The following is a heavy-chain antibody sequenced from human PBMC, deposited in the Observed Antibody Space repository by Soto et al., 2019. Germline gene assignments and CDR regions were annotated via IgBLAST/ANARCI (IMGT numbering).Heavy chain of an antibody. CDR2: ISAYNGNT. J-gene: IGHJ2*01. CDR1: GYTFTSYG. V-gene: IGHV1-18*01. D-gene: IGHD6-6*01. Sequence: VKVSCKASGYTFTSYGISWVRQAPGQGLEWMGWISAYNGNTNYAQKLQGRVTMTTDTSTSTAYMELRSLRSDDTAVYYCARDSGAARPPYWYFDLWGRGTLVTVSS. CDR3: ARDSGAARPPYWYFDL.